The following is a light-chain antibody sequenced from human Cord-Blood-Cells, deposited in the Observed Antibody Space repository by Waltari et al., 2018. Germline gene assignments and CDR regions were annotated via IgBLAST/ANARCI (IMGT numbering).Light chain of an antibody. CDR1: SSDVGGYNS. J-gene: IGLJ1*01. CDR3: SSYTSSSTPYV. V-gene: IGLV2-14*01. CDR2: EGS. Sequence: QSALTQPASVSGSPGQSITISCTGTSSDVGGYNSVSWYQQHPGKAPKLMIYEGSHRPSGVSNRVSGSKSGNTASLTISGLQAEDEADYYCSSYTSSSTPYVFGTGTKVTVL.